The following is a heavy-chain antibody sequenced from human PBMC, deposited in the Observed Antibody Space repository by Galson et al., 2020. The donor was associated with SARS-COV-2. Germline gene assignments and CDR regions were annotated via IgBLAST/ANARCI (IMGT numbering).Heavy chain of an antibody. CDR1: GYTLTELS. CDR2: FDPEDGET. D-gene: IGHD6-13*01. Sequence: ASVKVSRKVSGYTLTELSMHWVRQAPGKGLERMGGFDPEDGETIYTQKFQGRVTMTEDTSTDTAYMELSSLRSEDTAVYYCATAPAVLSSSWFPYWGQGTLVTVSS. CDR3: ATAPAVLSSSWFPY. J-gene: IGHJ4*02. V-gene: IGHV1-24*01.